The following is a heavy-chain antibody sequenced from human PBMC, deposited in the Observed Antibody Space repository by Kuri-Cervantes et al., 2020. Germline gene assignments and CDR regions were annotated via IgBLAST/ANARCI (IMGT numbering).Heavy chain of an antibody. Sequence: ASVKVSCKASGGTFSSYAISWVRQAPGQGLEWMGWINPNSGGTSYAQKFQGRVTMTRDTSTSTVYMELSSLRSEDTAVYYCARGYEDAAIDYWGQGTLVTVSS. J-gene: IGHJ4*02. CDR2: INPNSGGT. D-gene: IGHD5-12*01. CDR3: ARGYEDAAIDY. CDR1: GGTFSSYA. V-gene: IGHV1-8*02.